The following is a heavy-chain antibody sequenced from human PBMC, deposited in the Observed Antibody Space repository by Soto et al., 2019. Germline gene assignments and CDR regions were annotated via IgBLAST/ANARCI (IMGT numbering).Heavy chain of an antibody. CDR2: FKHSGGT. Sequence: QVHLQQWGAGLLKPSETLSLTCGVYGGSFSDYYWSWIRQSPGKGLEWIGEFKHSGGTNYSPSLTGRVTISADTSKKQLYLKLTSVTAADTAVYYCARQVVGLAVTQDWAQGTLVTVSS. J-gene: IGHJ4*02. CDR1: GGSFSDYY. CDR3: ARQVVGLAVTQD. V-gene: IGHV4-34*01. D-gene: IGHD6-19*01.